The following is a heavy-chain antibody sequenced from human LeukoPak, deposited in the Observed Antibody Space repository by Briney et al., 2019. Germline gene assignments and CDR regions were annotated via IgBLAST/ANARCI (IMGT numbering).Heavy chain of an antibody. Sequence: SVKVSCKASGYTFTTYAMNWVRQAPGQGLEWMGRIIPMLGTVNYAQKFQGRVTIIADKFTSTAYMELSSLRSEDTAMYYCARDQKVGATPYFGMDVWGQGTTVTVSS. CDR3: ARDQKVGATPYFGMDV. V-gene: IGHV1-69*04. CDR2: IIPMLGTV. D-gene: IGHD1-26*01. J-gene: IGHJ6*02. CDR1: GYTFTTYA.